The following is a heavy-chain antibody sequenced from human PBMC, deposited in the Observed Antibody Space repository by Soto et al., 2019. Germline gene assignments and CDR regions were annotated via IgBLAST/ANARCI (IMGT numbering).Heavy chain of an antibody. Sequence: PSKGLEWVAVISYDGSNKYYADSVKGRFTISRDNSKNTLYLQMNSLRAEDTAVYYCARDVGIAAAGTYYYSGMDVWGQGTTVTVSS. CDR3: ARDVGIAAAGTYYYSGMDV. J-gene: IGHJ6*02. V-gene: IGHV3-30-3*01. CDR2: ISYDGSNK. D-gene: IGHD6-13*01.